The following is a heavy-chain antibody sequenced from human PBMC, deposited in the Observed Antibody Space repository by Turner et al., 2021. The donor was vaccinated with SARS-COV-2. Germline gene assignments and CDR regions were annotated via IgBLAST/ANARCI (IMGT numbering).Heavy chain of an antibody. CDR2: IIPILTIA. CDR3: ARGTYGYRSGWGDF. D-gene: IGHD6-19*01. V-gene: IGHV1-69*04. CDR1: GGTFSSYA. J-gene: IGHJ4*02. Sequence: QVQLVQSGAEVKKPGSSVKVSCKASGGTFSSYAISWVRQAPGQGLEWMGRIIPILTIANYAQKFQGRVTITADKSTSTAYMELSSLRSEDTAVYYCARGTYGYRSGWGDFWGQGTLVTVSS.